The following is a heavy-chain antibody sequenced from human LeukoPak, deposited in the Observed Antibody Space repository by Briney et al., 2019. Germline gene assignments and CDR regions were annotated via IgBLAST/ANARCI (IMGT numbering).Heavy chain of an antibody. CDR3: VKSGGYGLIDY. CDR1: GVSISGSYYY. D-gene: IGHD1-26*01. J-gene: IGHJ4*02. Sequence: SETLSLTCAVSGVSISGSYYYWGWIRQPPGKGLEWIGNIYYSGSTYYNAYLQSRVTISIDTSQDQFSLRLNSVTAADTAMYFCVKSGGYGLIDYWGQGTLVTVSS. CDR2: IYYSGST. V-gene: IGHV4-39*01.